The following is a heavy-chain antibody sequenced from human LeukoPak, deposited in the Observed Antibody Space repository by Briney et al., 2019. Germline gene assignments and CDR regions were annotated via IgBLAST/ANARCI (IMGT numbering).Heavy chain of an antibody. D-gene: IGHD3-22*01. V-gene: IGHV1-18*01. Sequence: ASVKVSCKASGYTFTSYGISWVRQAPGQGLEWMGWISAYNGNTNYAQKLQGRVTLTTDTSTSTAYMDLRSLRSDDTAVYYCARAPGPYYYDSSGQIPEAFDIWGQGTMATVSS. J-gene: IGHJ3*02. CDR3: ARAPGPYYYDSSGQIPEAFDI. CDR1: GYTFTSYG. CDR2: ISAYNGNT.